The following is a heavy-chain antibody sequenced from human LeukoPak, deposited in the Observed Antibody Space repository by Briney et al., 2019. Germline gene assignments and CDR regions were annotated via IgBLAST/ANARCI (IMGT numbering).Heavy chain of an antibody. V-gene: IGHV3-23*01. J-gene: IGHJ4*02. CDR2: LSVST. CDR1: GGSFGTYY. Sequence: ETLSLTCTVSGGSFGTYYWSWVRQAPGKGLEWVSSLSVSTYYADSVKGRFTISRDNSKNTLFPQMNSLSAEDTAVYYCAKASPSSYCGTTSCSVNFDYWGQGTLVTVSS. D-gene: IGHD2-2*01. CDR3: AKASPSSYCGTTSCSVNFDY.